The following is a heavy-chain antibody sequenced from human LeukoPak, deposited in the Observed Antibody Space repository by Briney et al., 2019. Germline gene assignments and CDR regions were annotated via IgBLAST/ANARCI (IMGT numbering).Heavy chain of an antibody. V-gene: IGHV4-59*01. D-gene: IGHD3-9*01. Sequence: PSETLSLTCTVSGGSISSYYWSWIRQPPGEGLEWIGYIYYSGSTNYNPSLKSRVTISVDTSKNQFSLKLSSVTAADTAVYYRARGVPHSDILTGYYVLDYWGQGTLATVSS. CDR2: IYYSGST. CDR3: ARGVPHSDILTGYYVLDY. CDR1: GGSISSYY. J-gene: IGHJ4*02.